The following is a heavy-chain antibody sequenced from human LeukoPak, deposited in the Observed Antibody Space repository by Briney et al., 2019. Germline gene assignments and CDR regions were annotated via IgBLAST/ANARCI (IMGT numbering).Heavy chain of an antibody. Sequence: GGSLRLSCAASGFTFSSYAMSWVRQAPGKGLEWVSAMSGSGGSTNYADSVKGRFTISRDNSKNTLYLQMNSLRAEDTAVYYCARAVAVTGGSWFDPWGQGTLVTVSS. V-gene: IGHV3-23*01. CDR2: MSGSGGST. D-gene: IGHD2-15*01. J-gene: IGHJ5*02. CDR1: GFTFSSYA. CDR3: ARAVAVTGGSWFDP.